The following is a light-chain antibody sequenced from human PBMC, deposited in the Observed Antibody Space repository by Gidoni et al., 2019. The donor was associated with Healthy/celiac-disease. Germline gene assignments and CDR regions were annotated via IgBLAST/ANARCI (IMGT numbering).Light chain of an antibody. V-gene: IGKV1-8*01. CDR2: SAS. CDR1: QGISSY. CDR3: QQYYSYPLT. J-gene: IGKJ4*01. Sequence: DRVTITCRASQGISSYLAWYQQKPGKAPKLLIYSASTLQSGVPSRFSGSGSGTDFTLTISCLQSEDFATYYCQQYYSYPLTFXGXTKVEIK.